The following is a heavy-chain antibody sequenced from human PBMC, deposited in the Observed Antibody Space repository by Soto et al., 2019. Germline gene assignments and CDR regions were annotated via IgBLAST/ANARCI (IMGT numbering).Heavy chain of an antibody. J-gene: IGHJ5*02. CDR2: IYYSGST. V-gene: IGHV4-31*03. CDR3: AGVRGVNWFAP. Sequence: QVQLQESGPGLVKPSQTLSLTCTVSGGSISSGGYYWSWIRQHPGKGLEWIGYIYYSGSTYYNPSLKXRXTXSXDTSKNQFSRKLSSVTAADTAAYYCAGVRGVNWFAPWGQGTLVTVSS. D-gene: IGHD3-10*01. CDR1: GGSISSGGYY.